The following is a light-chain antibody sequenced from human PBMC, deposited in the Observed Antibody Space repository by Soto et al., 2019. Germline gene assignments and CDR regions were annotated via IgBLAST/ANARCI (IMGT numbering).Light chain of an antibody. V-gene: IGKV1-5*03. CDR2: EAS. Sequence: DIQMTQSPSTLSASVGDSVTITCRASQSISWWLAWFQQRPGKAPKLLITEASNLEGGVPSRFSGSGYGTEFTLTISSLPPDDFASYSWQQYHTSPWTCGQGTKVEIK. J-gene: IGKJ1*01. CDR1: QSISWW. CDR3: QQYHTSPWT.